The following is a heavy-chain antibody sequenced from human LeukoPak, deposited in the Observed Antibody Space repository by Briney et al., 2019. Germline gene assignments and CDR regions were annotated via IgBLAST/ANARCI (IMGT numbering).Heavy chain of an antibody. J-gene: IGHJ4*02. Sequence: ASVKVSCKASGYTFTTYYMHWVRQAPGQGLEWMGIINCSGGSTIYAQKFQGRVTMTRDTSTRTVYIELSSLRSEDTAVYYCARESSVTAMDIGSYWGQGTLVTVSS. CDR2: INCSGGST. V-gene: IGHV1-46*01. D-gene: IGHD2-2*03. CDR3: ARESSVTAMDIGSY. CDR1: GYTFTTYY.